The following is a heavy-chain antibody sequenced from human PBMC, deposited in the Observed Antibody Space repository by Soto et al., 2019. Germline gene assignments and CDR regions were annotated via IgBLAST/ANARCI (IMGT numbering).Heavy chain of an antibody. J-gene: IGHJ5*02. CDR2: IYYSGST. CDR1: DGSISSYY. CDR3: ARLRGYYGSGSPNWFDP. V-gene: IGHV4-59*08. D-gene: IGHD3-10*01. Sequence: PSETLSLTCTVSDGSISSYYWSWIRQPPGKGLEWIGYIYYSGSTNYNPSLKSRVTISVDTSKNQFSLKLSSVTAADTAVYYCARLRGYYGSGSPNWFDPWGQGTLVTVSS.